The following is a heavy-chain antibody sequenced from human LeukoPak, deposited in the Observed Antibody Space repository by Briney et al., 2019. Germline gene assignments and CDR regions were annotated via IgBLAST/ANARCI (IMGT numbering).Heavy chain of an antibody. CDR1: GGSISTYS. CDR2: ISYSGSA. CDR3: ARHRSSSRGSIDH. Sequence: SETLSLTCTVSGGSISTYSWSWIRQPPGKGLEWIGYISYSGSANYNPSLKSRVIISLETSKNQFSLKVSSVTAADTALYYCARHRSSSRGSIDHWGQGTLVTVSS. J-gene: IGHJ4*02. V-gene: IGHV4-59*08. D-gene: IGHD6-13*01.